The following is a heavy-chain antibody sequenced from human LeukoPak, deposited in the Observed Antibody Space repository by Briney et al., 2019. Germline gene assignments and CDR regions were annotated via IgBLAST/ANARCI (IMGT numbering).Heavy chain of an antibody. CDR3: ARVSPTPYFDY. Sequence: GASVKVSCKASGYTFTSYDINWVRQATGQGLEWMGWMNPNSGNTGYAQKLQGRVTMTTDTSTSTAYMELRSLRSDDTAVYYCARVSPTPYFDYWGQGTLVTVSS. CDR1: GYTFTSYD. CDR2: MNPNSGNT. D-gene: IGHD4-11*01. J-gene: IGHJ4*02. V-gene: IGHV1-8*01.